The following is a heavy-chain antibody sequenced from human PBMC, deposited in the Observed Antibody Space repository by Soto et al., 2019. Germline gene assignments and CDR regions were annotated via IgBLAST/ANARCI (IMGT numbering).Heavy chain of an antibody. CDR1: GGTFSSYA. D-gene: IGHD2-15*01. Sequence: QVQLVQSGAEVKKPGSSVKVSCKASGGTFSSYAISWVRQAPGQGLEWMGGIITIVGTANYAQKFQGRVTLTADESTSTAYMELSSLRSEDTAVYYCARDPGYCSGGSCLEYYYGMDFWGQGTTVTVSS. J-gene: IGHJ6*02. CDR2: IITIVGTA. V-gene: IGHV1-69*01. CDR3: ARDPGYCSGGSCLEYYYGMDF.